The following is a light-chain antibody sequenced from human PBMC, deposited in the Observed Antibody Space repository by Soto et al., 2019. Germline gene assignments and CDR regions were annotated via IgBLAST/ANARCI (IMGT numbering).Light chain of an antibody. Sequence: EIVLTQSPATLSLSPGERATLSCRASQSVNNFVAWFQQKPGQAPRLLIYDVSNRATGIPARFSGSGSGAAFPLTISSLEPEDFALYFCQQRTTFGGGTRVEIK. V-gene: IGKV3-11*01. CDR3: QQRTT. CDR2: DVS. CDR1: QSVNNF. J-gene: IGKJ4*01.